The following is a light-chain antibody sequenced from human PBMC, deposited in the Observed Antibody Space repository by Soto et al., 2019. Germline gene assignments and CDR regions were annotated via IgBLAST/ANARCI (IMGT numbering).Light chain of an antibody. Sequence: AIRMTQSPSSLSASTGDRVTITCRASQGISSYLDWYQQKPGKAPKLLIYAASTLQSGVPSRFSGSGSGTDFTLTISCLQSEDFATYYCQQYYSYPHTFGQGTKLEIK. CDR3: QQYYSYPHT. J-gene: IGKJ2*01. CDR2: AAS. CDR1: QGISSY. V-gene: IGKV1-8*01.